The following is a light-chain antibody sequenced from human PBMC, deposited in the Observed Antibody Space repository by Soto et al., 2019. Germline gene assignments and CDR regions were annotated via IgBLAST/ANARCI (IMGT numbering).Light chain of an antibody. Sequence: DIQMTQSPSSLSASVGDRVTLTCRASQTVSGYLNWYQQKPGKAPKLLIYAASSLHDGVPSRFSGSDSGTDFTLTISSLQTEDFATYYCQQTFSARWTFGQGTKVDIK. J-gene: IGKJ1*01. CDR2: AAS. CDR3: QQTFSARWT. V-gene: IGKV1-39*01. CDR1: QTVSGY.